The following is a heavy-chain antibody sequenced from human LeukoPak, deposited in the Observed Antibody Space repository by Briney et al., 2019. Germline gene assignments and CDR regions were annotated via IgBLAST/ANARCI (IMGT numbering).Heavy chain of an antibody. V-gene: IGHV1-8*01. CDR1: GYTFTSYD. J-gene: IGHJ4*02. CDR3: ARLAHMYGDQGDY. CDR2: MNPNSGNT. D-gene: IGHD4-17*01. Sequence: SVKVSCKASGYTFTSYDINWVRQATGQGLEWMGWMNPNSGNTGYAQKFQGRVTMTRNTSISTAYMELSSLRSEDTAVYYCARLAHMYGDQGDYWGQGTLVTVSS.